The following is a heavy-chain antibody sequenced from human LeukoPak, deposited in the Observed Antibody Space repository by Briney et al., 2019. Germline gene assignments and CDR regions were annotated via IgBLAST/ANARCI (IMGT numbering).Heavy chain of an antibody. J-gene: IGHJ3*02. CDR1: GYTFTGYY. Sequence: ASVKVSCKASGYTFTGYYMHWVRQAPGQGLEWMGWINPDSGGTNYAQKFQGRVTMTRDTSISTAYMELSRLTSDDTAVYYCARGEMITFGGVIVISTFDIWGQGTMVTVS. CDR2: INPDSGGT. D-gene: IGHD3-16*02. V-gene: IGHV1-2*02. CDR3: ARGEMITFGGVIVISTFDI.